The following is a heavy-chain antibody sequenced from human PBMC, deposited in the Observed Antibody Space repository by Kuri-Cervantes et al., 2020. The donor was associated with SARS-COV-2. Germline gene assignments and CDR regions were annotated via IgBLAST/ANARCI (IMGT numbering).Heavy chain of an antibody. V-gene: IGHV3-23*01. D-gene: IGHD3-3*01. CDR2: VKGGERDA. CDR1: GFTFSSYA. J-gene: IGHJ6*03. CDR3: AREITIFGVDGLYNYMDV. Sequence: GESLKISCAASGFTFSSYAMRWVRQAPGKGLVWVSRVKGGERDAYYADSVKGRFTVSRDNSKNSLYLQMNSLRAEDTAIYYCAREITIFGVDGLYNYMDVWGKGTTVTDSS.